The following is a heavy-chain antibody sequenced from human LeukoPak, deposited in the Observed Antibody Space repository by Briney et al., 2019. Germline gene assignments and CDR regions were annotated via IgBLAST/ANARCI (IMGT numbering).Heavy chain of an antibody. J-gene: IGHJ4*02. CDR3: ARDPLNYGSGSYFDY. CDR2: IIPIFGTA. Sequence: GASVKVSCKASGGTFSSYAISWVRQAPGQGLEWMGGIIPIFGTANYAQKSQGRVTITADESTSTAYMGLSSLRSEDTAVYYCARDPLNYGSGSYFDYWGQGTLVTVSS. V-gene: IGHV1-69*13. D-gene: IGHD3-10*01. CDR1: GGTFSSYA.